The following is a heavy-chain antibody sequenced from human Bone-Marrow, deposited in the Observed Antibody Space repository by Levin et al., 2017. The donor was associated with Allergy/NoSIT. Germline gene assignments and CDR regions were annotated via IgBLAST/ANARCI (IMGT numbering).Heavy chain of an antibody. CDR1: GFTFSSYD. J-gene: IGHJ6*03. V-gene: IGHV3-30*18. Sequence: PGGSLRLSCAASGFTFSSYDMHWVRQAPGRGLQWVAIISHDGSNKYYEYSVRGRFTISRDNSKNTLYVQMDNLRHEDTAVYYCAKHGARQYSYYMDVWGKGTTVTVSS. CDR3: AKHGARQYSYYMDV. CDR2: ISHDGSNK. D-gene: IGHD5-24*01.